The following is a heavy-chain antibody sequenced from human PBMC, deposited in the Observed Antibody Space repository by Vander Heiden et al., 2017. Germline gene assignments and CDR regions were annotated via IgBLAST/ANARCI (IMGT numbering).Heavy chain of an antibody. J-gene: IGHJ3*02. CDR1: GFTFDDYA. CDR2: ISWNSGSI. CDR3: APLDGSAFDI. Sequence: EVQLVVSGGGLVQPGRSLRLSCAAYGFTFDDYAMHWVRQAPGKGLEGVSGISWNSGSIGDADSVKGRFTISRDNAKNSLYLQMNSLRAEDTALYYCAPLDGSAFDIWGQGTMVTVSS. V-gene: IGHV3-9*01.